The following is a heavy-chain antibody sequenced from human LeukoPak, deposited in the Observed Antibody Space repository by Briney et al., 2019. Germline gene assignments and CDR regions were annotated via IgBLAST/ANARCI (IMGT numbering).Heavy chain of an antibody. CDR1: GFTFDDYA. Sequence: PGGSLRLSCAASGFTFDDYAMHWVRQAPGKGLEWVSGISWNRGSIGYADSVKGRFTISRDNANNSLYLQMNSLRAEDTALSYCAKVSGHWESQEYYFDYWGQGTLVTVSS. V-gene: IGHV3-9*01. D-gene: IGHD1-26*01. J-gene: IGHJ4*02. CDR2: ISWNRGSI. CDR3: AKVSGHWESQEYYFDY.